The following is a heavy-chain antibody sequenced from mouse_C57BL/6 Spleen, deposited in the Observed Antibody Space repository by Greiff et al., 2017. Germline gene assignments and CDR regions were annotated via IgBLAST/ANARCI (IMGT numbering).Heavy chain of an antibody. CDR3: ARSDYYGISVDY. CDR1: GYAFSSYW. CDR2: IYPGDGDT. J-gene: IGHJ2*01. D-gene: IGHD1-1*01. V-gene: IGHV1-80*01. Sequence: QVQLQQSGAELVKPGASVKISCKASGYAFSSYWMNWVKQRPGKGLEWIGQIYPGDGDTNYNGKFKGKATLTADNSSSTAYMQLCSLTSEDSAVYFCARSDYYGISVDYWGQGTTLTVSA.